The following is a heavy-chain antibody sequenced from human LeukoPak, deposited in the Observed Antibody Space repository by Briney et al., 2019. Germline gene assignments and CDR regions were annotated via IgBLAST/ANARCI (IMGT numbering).Heavy chain of an antibody. J-gene: IGHJ1*01. V-gene: IGHV3-23*01. D-gene: IGHD3-22*01. CDR1: GFTFSSYA. Sequence: GGSLRLSCAASGFTFSSYAMSWVRQAPGKGLEWVSAIRGSGGSTYYADSVKGRFTISRDNSKNTLYLQMNSLRAEDTAVYFCAKDNRPYYDSSGYWVFQHWGQGTLVTVSS. CDR3: AKDNRPYYDSSGYWVFQH. CDR2: IRGSGGST.